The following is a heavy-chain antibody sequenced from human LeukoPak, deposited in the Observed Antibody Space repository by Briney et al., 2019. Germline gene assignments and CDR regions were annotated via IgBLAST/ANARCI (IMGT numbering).Heavy chain of an antibody. CDR3: ARHVGYGNNWFDP. J-gene: IGHJ5*02. CDR1: GGSISSYY. V-gene: IGHV4-59*08. CDR2: TYYSGTT. Sequence: PSETLSLTCTVSGGSISSYYWSWIRRPPGKGLEWIGYTYYSGTTNYNPSLKSRVTISVDTSKNQFSLKLRSVTAADTAVYYCARHVGYGNNWFDPWGQGTPVTVSS. D-gene: IGHD5-18*01.